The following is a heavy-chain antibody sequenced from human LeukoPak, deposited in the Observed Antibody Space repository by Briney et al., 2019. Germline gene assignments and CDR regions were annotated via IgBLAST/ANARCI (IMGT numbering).Heavy chain of an antibody. Sequence: SETLSLTCTVSGGSISNYFWNWIRQPPGKGLEWIGYFFQSGSAKYNPSLKSRVTLSADTSKNQVSLKLNSVTAADTAVYFCARAGGYNGYGSFDYWGQGILVPVSS. D-gene: IGHD5-12*01. CDR3: ARAGGYNGYGSFDY. CDR2: FFQSGSA. V-gene: IGHV4-59*08. CDR1: GGSISNYF. J-gene: IGHJ4*02.